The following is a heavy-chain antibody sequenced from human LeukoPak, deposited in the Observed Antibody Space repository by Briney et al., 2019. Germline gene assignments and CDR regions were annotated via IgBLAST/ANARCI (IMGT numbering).Heavy chain of an antibody. CDR3: ARDPQADYGDYVGLCYFDY. V-gene: IGHV3-21*01. CDR2: ISSSSSYI. CDR1: GFTFSSYG. Sequence: SGGSLRLSCAASGFTFSSYGMSWVRQAPGKGLEWVSSISSSSSYIYYADSVKGRFTISRDNAKNSLYLQMNSLRAEDTAVYYCARDPQADYGDYVGLCYFDYWGQGTLVTVSS. D-gene: IGHD4-17*01. J-gene: IGHJ4*02.